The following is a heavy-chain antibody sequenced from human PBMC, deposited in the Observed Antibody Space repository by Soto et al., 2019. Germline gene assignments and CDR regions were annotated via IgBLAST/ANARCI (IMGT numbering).Heavy chain of an antibody. Sequence: SETLSLTCTVSGGSISSYYWSWIRQPPGKGLEWIGYIYYSGSTNYNPSLKSRVTISVDTSKNQFSLKLSSVTAADTAVYYCATPGYNSSPFDEYFQHWGQGTLVTVSS. J-gene: IGHJ1*01. V-gene: IGHV4-59*01. D-gene: IGHD6-6*01. CDR1: GGSISSYY. CDR3: ATPGYNSSPFDEYFQH. CDR2: IYYSGST.